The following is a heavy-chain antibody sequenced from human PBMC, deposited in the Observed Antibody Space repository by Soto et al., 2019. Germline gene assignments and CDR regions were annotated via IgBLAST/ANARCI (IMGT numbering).Heavy chain of an antibody. CDR2: IYYSGST. CDR3: ARDGVEWELGDYYGMDV. J-gene: IGHJ6*02. CDR1: GGSVSSGSYY. Sequence: QVQLQESGPGLVKPSETLSLTCTVSGGSVSSGSYYWSWIRQPPGKGLEWIGYIYYSGSTNYNPSLKSRVTISVDTSKNQFSLKLSSVTAADTAVYYCARDGVEWELGDYYGMDVWCQGTTVTVSS. V-gene: IGHV4-61*01. D-gene: IGHD1-26*01.